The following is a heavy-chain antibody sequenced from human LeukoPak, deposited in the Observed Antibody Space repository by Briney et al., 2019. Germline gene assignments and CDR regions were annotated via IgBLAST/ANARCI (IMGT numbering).Heavy chain of an antibody. J-gene: IGHJ2*01. V-gene: IGHV3-64D*09. CDR2: ISSNGGST. CDR1: GFTLTTYA. CDR3: VRPGIATSVGWYFDL. D-gene: IGHD6-13*01. Sequence: GGSLRLSCAASGFTLTTYAMSWVRQAPGKGLEYVSAISSNGGSTYYADSVKGRFTISRDNSKNTLYLQTSSLRAEDTAVYYCVRPGIATSVGWYFDLWGRGTLVTVSS.